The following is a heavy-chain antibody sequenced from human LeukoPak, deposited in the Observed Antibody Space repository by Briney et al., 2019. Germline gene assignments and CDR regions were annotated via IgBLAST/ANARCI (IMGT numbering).Heavy chain of an antibody. Sequence: SETLSLTCTVSSGSISSYYWSWIRQPPGKGLEWSGDIYYSGSTNYNPSFKSRVTISVDTSKTQSSVRLSSVADADRAVFYCAKQGGPSSWGVGWYYYYGMDVWGQGTTVTVSS. V-gene: IGHV4-59*08. D-gene: IGHD6-13*01. CDR3: AKQGGPSSWGVGWYYYYGMDV. CDR1: SGSISSYY. CDR2: IYYSGST. J-gene: IGHJ6*02.